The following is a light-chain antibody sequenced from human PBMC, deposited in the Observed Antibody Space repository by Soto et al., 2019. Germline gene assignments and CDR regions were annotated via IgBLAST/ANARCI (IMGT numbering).Light chain of an antibody. Sequence: QSALTQPPSASGSPGQSVTISCTGTSSDVGGYNYVSWYQQHPRKAPKLMIYEVNKRPSGVPDRCSGSKSGNTASLTVSGLQAEDEADYYCSSYAGSSTFGVFGGGTKLTVL. V-gene: IGLV2-8*01. J-gene: IGLJ2*01. CDR2: EVN. CDR1: SSDVGGYNY. CDR3: SSYAGSSTFGV.